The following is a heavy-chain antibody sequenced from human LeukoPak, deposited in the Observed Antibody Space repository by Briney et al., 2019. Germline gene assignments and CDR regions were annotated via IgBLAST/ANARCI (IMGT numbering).Heavy chain of an antibody. J-gene: IGHJ3*02. V-gene: IGHV3-30*18. CDR2: ISYDGSNK. D-gene: IGHD5-18*01. CDR1: GFTFSSYG. CDR3: AKPFFGDTAMVTDAFDI. Sequence: GGSLRLSCAASGFTFSSYGMQWVRQAPGKGLEWVAVISYDGSNKYYADSVKGRFTISRDNSKNTLYLQMNSLRAEDTAVYYCAKPFFGDTAMVTDAFDIWGQGTMVTVSS.